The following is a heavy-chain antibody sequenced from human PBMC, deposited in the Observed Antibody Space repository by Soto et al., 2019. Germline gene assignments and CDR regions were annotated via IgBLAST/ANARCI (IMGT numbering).Heavy chain of an antibody. D-gene: IGHD6-19*01. CDR1: GYTFTGYY. V-gene: IGHV1-2*02. J-gene: IGHJ3*02. CDR2: INPNSGDT. CDR3: ARDLGWYYAFDI. Sequence: ASVKVSCKASGYTFTGYYMHWVRQAPGQGLEWMGWINPNSGDTNYAQKLQGRVTMTTDTSTSTAYMELRSLRSDDTAVYYCARDLGWYYAFDIWGQGTMVTVSS.